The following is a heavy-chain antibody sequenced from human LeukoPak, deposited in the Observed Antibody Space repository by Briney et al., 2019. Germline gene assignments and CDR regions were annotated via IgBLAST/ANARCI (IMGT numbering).Heavy chain of an antibody. D-gene: IGHD1-26*01. CDR2: ISGSGGST. CDR3: ANAGSSLPYCYYYGRDV. V-gene: IGHV3-23*01. CDR1: GFTFSSYA. Sequence: GGSLRLSSAASGFTFSSYAMGWVRQAPGKGLEWVSAISGSGGSTYYADSVKGPFTISRDNTKNTLYLQMNSLRAEHTAVYYCANAGSSLPYCYYYGRDVWGQGTTVTVSS. J-gene: IGHJ6*02.